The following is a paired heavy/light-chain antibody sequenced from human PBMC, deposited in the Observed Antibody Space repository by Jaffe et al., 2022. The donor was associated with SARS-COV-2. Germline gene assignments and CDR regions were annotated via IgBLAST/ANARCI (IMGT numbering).Light chain of an antibody. Sequence: DIQMTQSPSSVSASVGDRVTITCRASQDISSWLAWYQQKPGKAPKLLIDVASTLQSGVPSRFSGSGSGTDFTLTISSLQPEDFATYYCQQANSFPITFGQGTRLEIK. CDR3: QQANSFPIT. V-gene: IGKV1D-12*01. CDR2: VAS. J-gene: IGKJ5*01. CDR1: QDISSW.
Heavy chain of an antibody. CDR2: FDPEDGKT. CDR1: GYTLSELS. V-gene: IGHV1-24*01. J-gene: IGHJ4*02. CDR3: ATGYDFWRNYYNFDY. D-gene: IGHD3-3*01. Sequence: QVHLVQSGAEVKKPGASVKVSCKVSGYTLSELSINWVRQAPGKGLEWMGGFDPEDGKTIYAQKLQGRVTMTKDTSTDTAYMELSSLRSEDTALYYCATGYDFWRNYYNFDYWGQGTLVAVSS.